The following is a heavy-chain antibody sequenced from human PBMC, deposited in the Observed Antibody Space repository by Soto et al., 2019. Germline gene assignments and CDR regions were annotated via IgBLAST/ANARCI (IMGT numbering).Heavy chain of an antibody. CDR3: AKDGSHNFDY. J-gene: IGHJ4*02. V-gene: IGHV3-30*18. Sequence: QVQLVESGGGVVQPGRSLRLSCAASGFTFSHYAMHWVRQAPGKGLEWVALMSYDGSNEYYAHSVKGRFTISRDNSKNPLYLQMNRLRAEDTAVYYCAKDGSHNFDYWGQGTLVTVSS. CDR1: GFTFSHYA. CDR2: MSYDGSNE. D-gene: IGHD1-26*01.